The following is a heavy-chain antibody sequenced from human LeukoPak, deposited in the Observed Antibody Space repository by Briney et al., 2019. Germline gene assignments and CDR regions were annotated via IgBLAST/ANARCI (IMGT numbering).Heavy chain of an antibody. CDR1: GGSISSSSYY. CDR3: ARSYSSSSHYYYYYMDV. Sequence: PSETLSLTCTVSGGSISSSSYYWGWIRQPPGKGVEWIGSIYYSGSTYYNPSLKSRVTISVDTSKNQFSLKLSSVTAADTAVYYCARSYSSSSHYYYYYMDVWGKGTTVTVSS. V-gene: IGHV4-39*01. D-gene: IGHD6-6*01. CDR2: IYYSGST. J-gene: IGHJ6*03.